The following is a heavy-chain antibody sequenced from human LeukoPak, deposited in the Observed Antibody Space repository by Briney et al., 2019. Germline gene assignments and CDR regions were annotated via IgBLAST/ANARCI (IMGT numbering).Heavy chain of an antibody. V-gene: IGHV1-18*01. CDR3: ARSRGYSYGTPDFDY. D-gene: IGHD5-18*01. CDR1: GYTFASYG. Sequence: ASVKVSCKASGYTFASYGISWVRQAPGQGLEWMGWISAYNGNANYAQKLQGRVTMTTDTSTSTAYMELRSLRSDDTAVYYCARSRGYSYGTPDFDYWGQGTLVTVSS. J-gene: IGHJ4*02. CDR2: ISAYNGNA.